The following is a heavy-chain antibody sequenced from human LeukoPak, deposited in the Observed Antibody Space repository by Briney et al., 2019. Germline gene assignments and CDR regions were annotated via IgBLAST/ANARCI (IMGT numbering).Heavy chain of an antibody. CDR1: GFTFSSYG. V-gene: IGHV3-30*18. CDR3: AKLAAMVISETFDY. D-gene: IGHD5-18*01. J-gene: IGHJ4*02. Sequence: GGSLRLSCAASGFTFSSYGMHWVRQAPGKXXXXXXVISYDGSNKYYADSVKGRFTISRDNSKNTLYLQMNSLRAEDTAVYYCAKLAAMVISETFDYWGQGTLVTVSS. CDR2: ISYDGSNK.